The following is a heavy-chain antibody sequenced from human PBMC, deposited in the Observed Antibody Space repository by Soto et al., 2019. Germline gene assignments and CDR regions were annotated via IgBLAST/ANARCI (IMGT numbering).Heavy chain of an antibody. D-gene: IGHD6-13*01. CDR3: ARVPAPDFSTPYYMDV. V-gene: IGHV3-74*01. Sequence: GGSLRLSCAASGFTFSNYWMHWVRQAPGKGLEWVSRINSDASSTTHADSVKGRFTISRDNAKNTLYLQMRSLRAEDTAIYYCARVPAPDFSTPYYMDVWGKGTTVTVSS. CDR1: GFTFSNYW. J-gene: IGHJ6*03. CDR2: INSDASST.